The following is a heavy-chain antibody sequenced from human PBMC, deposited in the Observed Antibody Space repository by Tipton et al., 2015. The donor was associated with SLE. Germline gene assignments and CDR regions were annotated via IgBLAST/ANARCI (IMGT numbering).Heavy chain of an antibody. V-gene: IGHV4-31*03. CDR3: ARGLRADRSSHFDY. Sequence: TLSLTCTVSGASVSSGGYFLNWIRQHPGKGLEWIGNIYNNGNTDYSPSLKRRLSISIDTSNNQFSLKLTSVTAADTAVYYCARGLRADRSSHFDYWGQGTLATVSS. CDR2: IYNNGNT. J-gene: IGHJ4*02. CDR1: GASVSSGGYF. D-gene: IGHD3-22*01.